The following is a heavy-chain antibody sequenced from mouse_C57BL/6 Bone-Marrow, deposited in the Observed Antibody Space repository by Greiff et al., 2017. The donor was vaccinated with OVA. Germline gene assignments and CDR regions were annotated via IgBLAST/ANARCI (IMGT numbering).Heavy chain of an antibody. CDR2: ISGGGGNT. J-gene: IGHJ2*01. D-gene: IGHD1-1*01. V-gene: IGHV5-9*01. CDR1: GFTFRSST. CDR3: ASLNDYGSPPPYFDY. Sequence: EVQLVESGGGLVKPGGSLKLSCAASGFTFRSSTMSWVRQTPEKRLEWVATISGGGGNTYYPDSVKGRFTISRANAKNTLYLQMRRLRSEDTALYYCASLNDYGSPPPYFDYWGQGTTLTVSS.